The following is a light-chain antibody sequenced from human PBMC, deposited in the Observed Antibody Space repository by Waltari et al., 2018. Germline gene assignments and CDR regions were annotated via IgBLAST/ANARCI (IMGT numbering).Light chain of an antibody. CDR2: DAS. CDR3: QQRSNWPPT. Sequence: EIVLTQSPATLSLSPGERATLSCRASQSVSSYLAWYQQKPGQAHRLLIYDASNRATGIPARVSGSGSGTDFTLAISSLEPEAFAVDYGQQRSNWPPTFGQGTTVEIK. V-gene: IGKV3-11*01. CDR1: QSVSSY. J-gene: IGKJ1*01.